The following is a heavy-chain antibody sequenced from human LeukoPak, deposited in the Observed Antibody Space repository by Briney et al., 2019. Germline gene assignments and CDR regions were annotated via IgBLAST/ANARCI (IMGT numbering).Heavy chain of an antibody. V-gene: IGHV1-18*01. CDR1: GYTFTSYG. Sequence: ASVKVSCKASGYTFTSYGISWVRQAPGQGLEWMGWISAYNGNTNYAQKLQGRVTMTTDTSTSTAYMELRSLRSDDTAVYYCARSRWRRGYSGYDPVLDGYNLAAFDYWGQGTLVTVSS. J-gene: IGHJ4*02. D-gene: IGHD5-12*01. CDR2: ISAYNGNT. CDR3: ARSRWRRGYSGYDPVLDGYNLAAFDY.